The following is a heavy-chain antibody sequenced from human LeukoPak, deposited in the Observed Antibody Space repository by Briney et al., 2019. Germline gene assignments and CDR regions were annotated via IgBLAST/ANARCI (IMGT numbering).Heavy chain of an antibody. Sequence: GSLRLSCAASGFTFSSYEMNWVRQAPGKGLEWVSYISSSGSTIYYADSVKGRFTISRDNAKNSLYLQMNSLRAEDTAVYYCARVGLMITFGGVPFDYWGQGTLVTVSS. V-gene: IGHV3-48*03. J-gene: IGHJ4*02. D-gene: IGHD3-16*01. CDR1: GFTFSSYE. CDR2: ISSSGSTI. CDR3: ARVGLMITFGGVPFDY.